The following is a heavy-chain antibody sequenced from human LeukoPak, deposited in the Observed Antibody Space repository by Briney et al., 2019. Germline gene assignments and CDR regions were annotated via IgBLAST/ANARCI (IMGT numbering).Heavy chain of an antibody. J-gene: IGHJ5*02. CDR2: INPTDGTT. D-gene: IGHD1-14*01. Sequence: ASLSVSCKASGYTFTSYHMHWVRQAPGQGLEWMGVINPTDGTTSYAQKFQGRVTMTGDTSTTTVYMELSRLMSDDTAVYYCARDLAPPEPATPTGSDPGGKGTLVTVSS. CDR1: GYTFTSYH. V-gene: IGHV1-46*01. CDR3: ARDLAPPEPATPTGSDP.